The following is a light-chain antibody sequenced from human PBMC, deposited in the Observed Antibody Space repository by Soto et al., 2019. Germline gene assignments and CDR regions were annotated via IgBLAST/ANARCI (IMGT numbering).Light chain of an antibody. Sequence: QYALTQPASVSGSPGQSITISCTGTSSDVGGYNDVSWYQQHPGKAPKLMIYDVSNRPSGVSNRFSGAKSGNTASLTISGLQAEDEADYCGGAYASSSALVFGGGAKRTVV. CDR3: GAYASSSALV. J-gene: IGLJ2*01. CDR1: SSDVGGYND. V-gene: IGLV2-14*01. CDR2: DVS.